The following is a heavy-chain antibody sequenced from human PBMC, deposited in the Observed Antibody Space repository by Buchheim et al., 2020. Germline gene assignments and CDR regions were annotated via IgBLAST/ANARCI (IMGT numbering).Heavy chain of an antibody. D-gene: IGHD3-10*01. Sequence: QVQLQESGPGLVKPSETLSLTCTVSGGSISSYYWSWIRQPPGKGLEWIGYIYYSGSTNYNPSLKSRVTISVDTSKNQFSLKLSSVTAADTAVYYCARVGSYYYGSGSYRGYNWFDPWGQGTL. CDR3: ARVGSYYYGSGSYRGYNWFDP. CDR2: IYYSGST. J-gene: IGHJ5*02. CDR1: GGSISSYY. V-gene: IGHV4-59*12.